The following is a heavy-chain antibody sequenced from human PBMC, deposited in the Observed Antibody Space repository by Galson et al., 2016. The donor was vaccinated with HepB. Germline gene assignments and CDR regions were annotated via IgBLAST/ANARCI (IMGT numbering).Heavy chain of an antibody. CDR1: GFTVSTYW. D-gene: IGHD3-10*01. V-gene: IGHV3-7*04. CDR3: ARASGSRWFDP. CDR2: IKPDGSEK. Sequence: SLRLSCAASGFTVSTYWMSWVRQAPGKGLEWVATIKPDGSEKYYVDSVKGRFTISFDNAKNSLDLQMNSLRAEDTAVYYCARASGSRWFDPWGQGTLVTVSS. J-gene: IGHJ5*02.